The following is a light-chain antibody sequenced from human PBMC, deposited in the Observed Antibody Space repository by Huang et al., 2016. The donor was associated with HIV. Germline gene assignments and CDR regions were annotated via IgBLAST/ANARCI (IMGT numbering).Light chain of an antibody. CDR1: QSLLHSNGYNY. Sequence: DIVMTQSPLSLPVTPGEPASISCTSSQSLLHSNGYNYLDWYLQKPGQSPQLLIYLGSNRTSGVPYRFSGSGSGTNFTLRISRVEAEDVGVYYCMQVLQTPLTFGGGTKVEIK. V-gene: IGKV2-28*01. CDR2: LGS. CDR3: MQVLQTPLT. J-gene: IGKJ4*01.